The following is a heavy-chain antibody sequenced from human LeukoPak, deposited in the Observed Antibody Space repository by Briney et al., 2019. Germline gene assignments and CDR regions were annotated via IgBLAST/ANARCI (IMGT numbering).Heavy chain of an antibody. CDR3: TRTRGRILTGS. D-gene: IGHD3-9*01. CDR2: IRSKAYGGTT. V-gene: IGHV3-49*04. J-gene: IGHJ5*02. CDR1: GFTFGDYA. Sequence: GRSLRLSCTASGFTFGDYAMSWVRQAPGKGLEWVGFIRSKAYGGTTECAASVKGRFTISRDDSKSIAYLQMNSLKTEHTAVYYCTRTRGRILTGSWGQGTLVTVSS.